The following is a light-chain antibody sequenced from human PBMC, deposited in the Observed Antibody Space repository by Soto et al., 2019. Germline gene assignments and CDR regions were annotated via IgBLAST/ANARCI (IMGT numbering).Light chain of an antibody. CDR1: SSDIGSYNY. Sequence: QSALTQPASVSGSPGQSITISCTGTSSDIGSYNYVSWYQHYPGKAPRLLIYEVTNRPSGVSNRFSGSKSGNTASLTISGLQADDDADYYCCSYRSSRTWVFGGGTKVTVL. CDR2: EVT. J-gene: IGLJ3*02. CDR3: CSYRSSRTWV. V-gene: IGLV2-14*01.